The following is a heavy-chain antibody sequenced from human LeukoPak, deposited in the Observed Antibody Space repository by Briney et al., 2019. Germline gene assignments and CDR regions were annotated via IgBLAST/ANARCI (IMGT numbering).Heavy chain of an antibody. D-gene: IGHD2-8*01. J-gene: IGHJ4*02. Sequence: PGGSLRLSCAASGFTFSKYVMSWVRQAPGKGLEWVSAISDSGGSTYYADSVKGRFTISRDNSKNALYLQMNSLRAEDTAVYYCASAYADFDYWGQGTLVTVSS. CDR1: GFTFSKYV. CDR2: ISDSGGST. CDR3: ASAYADFDY. V-gene: IGHV3-23*01.